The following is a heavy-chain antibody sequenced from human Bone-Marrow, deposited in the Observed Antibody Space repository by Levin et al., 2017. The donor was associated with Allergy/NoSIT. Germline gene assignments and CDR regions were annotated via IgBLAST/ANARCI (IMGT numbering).Heavy chain of an antibody. Sequence: GSLRLSCSVSGGSVSSGSYYWSWIRQPPGKGLEWIGYIYDSGTTNYNPFLKGRVTISVDTSKNQFSLKMGSVTAADTAVYYCASEASWLTWDLDNWGQGPLVTVSS. CDR3: ASEASWLTWDLDN. J-gene: IGHJ4*02. CDR1: GGSVSSGSYY. D-gene: IGHD3-22*01. V-gene: IGHV4-61*01. CDR2: IYDSGTT.